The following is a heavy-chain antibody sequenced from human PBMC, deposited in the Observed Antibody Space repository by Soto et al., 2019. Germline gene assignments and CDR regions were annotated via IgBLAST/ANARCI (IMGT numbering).Heavy chain of an antibody. CDR2: IYYSWST. CDR1: GGSISSYY. D-gene: IGHD3-22*01. J-gene: IGHJ3*02. Sequence: SETLSLTCAVAGGSISSYYWSWIRQPPGKGLEWIGYIYYSWSTNYNPSLKGRVTISVDTSKNQFSLKLSSVTAADTAVYYCARESASSGDAFDIWGQGTMVTVSS. V-gene: IGHV4-59*01. CDR3: ARESASSGDAFDI.